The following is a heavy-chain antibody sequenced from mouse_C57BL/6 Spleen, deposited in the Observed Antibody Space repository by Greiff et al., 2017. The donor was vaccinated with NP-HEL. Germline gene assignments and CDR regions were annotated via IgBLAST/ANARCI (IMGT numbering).Heavy chain of an antibody. V-gene: IGHV1-69*01. Sequence: QVQLQQPGAELVMPGASVKLSCKASGYTFTSYWMHWVKQRPGQGLEWIGEIDPSDSYTNYNQKFKGKSTLTVDKSSSTAYMQLSSLTSEDSAVYYCASFFGYDGYFDFDYWGQGTTLTVSS. CDR3: ASFFGYDGYFDFDY. CDR2: IDPSDSYT. CDR1: GYTFTSYW. J-gene: IGHJ2*01. D-gene: IGHD2-3*01.